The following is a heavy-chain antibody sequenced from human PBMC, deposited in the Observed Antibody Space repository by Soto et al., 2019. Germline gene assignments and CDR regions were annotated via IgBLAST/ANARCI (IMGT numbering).Heavy chain of an antibody. Sequence: PSETLSLTCTVSGGSISSGGYYWSWIRQHPGKGLEWIGYIYYSGSTYYNPSLKSRVTISVDTSKNQFSLKLSSVTAADTAVYYCARAITMIVPGAFDIWGKGTMVTVSS. V-gene: IGHV4-31*03. CDR1: GGSISSGGYY. CDR2: IYYSGST. D-gene: IGHD3-22*01. J-gene: IGHJ3*02. CDR3: ARAITMIVPGAFDI.